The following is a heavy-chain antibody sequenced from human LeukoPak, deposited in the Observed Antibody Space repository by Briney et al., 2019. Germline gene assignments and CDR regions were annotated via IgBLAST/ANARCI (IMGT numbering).Heavy chain of an antibody. Sequence: PGGSLRLSCAASGFTFSSYAMTWVRQGPGKGLEWVSVIYSGGSTYYADSLEGRFTISRDNSKNTLYLQMNSLRAEDTAVYYCARAGSTGWYGDWFDPWGQGTLVTVSS. CDR1: GFTFSSYA. V-gene: IGHV3-53*01. CDR2: IYSGGST. D-gene: IGHD6-19*01. J-gene: IGHJ5*02. CDR3: ARAGSTGWYGDWFDP.